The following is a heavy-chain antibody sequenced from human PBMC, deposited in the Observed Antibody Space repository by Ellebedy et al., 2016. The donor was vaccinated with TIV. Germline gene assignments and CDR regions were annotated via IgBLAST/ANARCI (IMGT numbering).Heavy chain of an antibody. CDR2: ISGTAEST. D-gene: IGHD3-16*01. CDR3: ARNWGPL. J-gene: IGHJ4*02. Sequence: GESLKISCVASGFNISTYAMTWVRQAPGKGLEWVSPISGTAESTYYADSVKGRFTISRDNAKNSLYLQMNSLRAEDTAVYYCARNWGPLWGQGTLVTVSS. V-gene: IGHV3-23*01. CDR1: GFNISTYA.